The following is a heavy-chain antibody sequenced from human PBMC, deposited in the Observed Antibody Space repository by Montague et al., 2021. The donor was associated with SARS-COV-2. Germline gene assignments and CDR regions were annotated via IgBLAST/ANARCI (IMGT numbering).Heavy chain of an antibody. Sequence: SETLSLTCAVYGGPFSGDGSFSGYYWTWIRRTPGKGLEWIGEINHTGSSNYNPSFKSRVITSVDTSKNQFSLKLSSVTAADTAVYYCARGPLVGGYDPDGMDVWGQGTTVTVSS. CDR1: GGPFSGDGSFSGYY. V-gene: IGHV4-34*01. J-gene: IGHJ6*02. CDR3: ARGPLVGGYDPDGMDV. D-gene: IGHD5-12*01. CDR2: INHTGSS.